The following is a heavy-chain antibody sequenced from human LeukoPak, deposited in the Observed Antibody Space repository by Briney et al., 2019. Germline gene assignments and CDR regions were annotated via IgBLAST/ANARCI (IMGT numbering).Heavy chain of an antibody. CDR1: GESFSAYF. D-gene: IGHD2-15*01. V-gene: IGHV4-34*01. CDR3: ARGSSFDGYCSAGACVAGYYDS. Sequence: PSETLSLTCAVYGESFSAYFWNWIRQAPGKPLEYIGEINHRGSSHYNPSLKTRVTLSVDTSKNQFSLKLTSVTAADTAVYFCARGSSFDGYCSAGACVAGYYDSWGQGTPVTVSS. CDR2: INHRGSS. J-gene: IGHJ4*02.